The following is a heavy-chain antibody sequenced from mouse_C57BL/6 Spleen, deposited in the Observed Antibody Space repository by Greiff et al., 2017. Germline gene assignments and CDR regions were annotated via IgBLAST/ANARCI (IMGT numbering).Heavy chain of an antibody. Sequence: QVHVKQSGAELARPGASVKMSCKASGYTFTSYTMHWVKQRPGQGLEWIGYINPSSGYTKYNQKFKDKATLTADKSSSTAYMQLSSLTSEDSAVYYCASNLKGWFAYWGQGTLVTVSA. V-gene: IGHV1-4*01. CDR2: INPSSGYT. J-gene: IGHJ3*01. D-gene: IGHD1-3*01. CDR1: GYTFTSYT. CDR3: ASNLKGWFAY.